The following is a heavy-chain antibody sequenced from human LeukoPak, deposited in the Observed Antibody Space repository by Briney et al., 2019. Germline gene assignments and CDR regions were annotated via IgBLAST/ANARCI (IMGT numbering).Heavy chain of an antibody. Sequence: ASVKVSSTASGYTFTIYVISWVRHAPGQGREWMGWTSAYNGNTNYAQKLQGRVTMTTDTSTSTAYMELRSLRSDDTAVYYCARDSYYYGSGREGYFDYWGQGTLVTVSS. V-gene: IGHV1-18*04. D-gene: IGHD3-10*01. CDR1: GYTFTIYV. CDR3: ARDSYYYGSGREGYFDY. J-gene: IGHJ4*02. CDR2: TSAYNGNT.